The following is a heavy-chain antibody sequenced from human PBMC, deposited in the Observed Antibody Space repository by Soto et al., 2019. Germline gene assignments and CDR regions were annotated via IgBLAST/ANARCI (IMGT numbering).Heavy chain of an antibody. J-gene: IGHJ3*02. CDR1: GYSFTIYW. V-gene: IGHV5-51*01. D-gene: IGHD1-1*01. Sequence: GESLKISCVGSGYSFTIYWIAWVRQMPGKGLEWMGTIYPGDSDTRYSPSFQGQVTISGDKSTSTAYLQWSSLKASDTAMYYCARHTKPGTTDAFDIWGQGTMVTVSS. CDR3: ARHTKPGTTDAFDI. CDR2: IYPGDSDT.